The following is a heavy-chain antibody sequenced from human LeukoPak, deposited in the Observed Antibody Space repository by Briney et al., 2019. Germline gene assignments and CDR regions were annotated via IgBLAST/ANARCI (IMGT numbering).Heavy chain of an antibody. CDR2: INPNSGGT. D-gene: IGHD2-15*01. J-gene: IGHJ4*02. CDR3: ARVQGGCSGGSCYSTSDY. Sequence: GASVKVSCKASGYTFTGYYMHWVRQAPGQGLEWMGWINPNSGGTNYAQKFQGRVTMTRDTSISTAYMELSRLRSDDTAVYYCARVQGGCSGGSCYSTSDYWGQGTLVTVSS. V-gene: IGHV1-2*02. CDR1: GYTFTGYY.